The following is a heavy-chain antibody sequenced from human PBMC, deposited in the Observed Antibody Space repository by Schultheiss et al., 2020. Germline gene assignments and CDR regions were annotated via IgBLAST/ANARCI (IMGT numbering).Heavy chain of an antibody. Sequence: GGSLRLSCAASGFTFSTYELIWVRQAPGKGLEWVVVIWYDGNNKYYVDSVKGRFTISRDNSKNTLYLQMNSLRAEDSAVYYCAKDREVVAGTTWFDPWGQGTLVTVSS. V-gene: IGHV3-30*02. D-gene: IGHD2-15*01. CDR3: AKDREVVAGTTWFDP. J-gene: IGHJ5*02. CDR2: IWYDGNNK. CDR1: GFTFSTYE.